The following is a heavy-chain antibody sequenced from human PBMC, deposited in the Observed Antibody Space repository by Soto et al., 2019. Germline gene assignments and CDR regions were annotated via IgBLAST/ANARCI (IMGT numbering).Heavy chain of an antibody. D-gene: IGHD2-15*01. CDR1: GGSISSYY. J-gene: IGHJ1*01. V-gene: IGHV4-59*08. Sequence: SETLSLTCTVSGGSISSYYWSWIRQPPGKGLEWIGYIYYSGSTNYNPSLKSRVTISVDTSKNQFSLKLSSVTAADTAVYYCASWKKNQNLRYCSGGSCYLPSAEYFQHWGQGTLVTVSS. CDR2: IYYSGST. CDR3: ASWKKNQNLRYCSGGSCYLPSAEYFQH.